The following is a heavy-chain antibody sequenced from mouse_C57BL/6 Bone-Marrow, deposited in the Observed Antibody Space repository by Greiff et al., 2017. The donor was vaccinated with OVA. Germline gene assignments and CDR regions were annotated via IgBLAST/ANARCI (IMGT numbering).Heavy chain of an antibody. CDR3: AGASLVFYAMDY. CDR1: GFPITSGYY. CDR2: ITHSGET. Sequence: VQRVESGPGLVKPSQSLFLTCSITGFPITSGYYWIWIRQSPGKPLEWMGYITHSGETFYNPSLQSPISITRETSKNQFFLQLNSVTTEDTAMYYCAGASLVFYAMDYWGQGTSVTVSS. D-gene: IGHD2-2*01. J-gene: IGHJ4*01. V-gene: IGHV12-3*01.